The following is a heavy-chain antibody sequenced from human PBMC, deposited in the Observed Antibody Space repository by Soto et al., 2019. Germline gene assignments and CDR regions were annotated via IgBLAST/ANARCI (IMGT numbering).Heavy chain of an antibody. CDR3: ARHGGYSYEDYFDY. Sequence: QVQLVQSGAEVKKPGASVKVSCKASGYTFTSYAISWVRQAPGQGLEGMGWISAYNGNTNYAQKLQGRVTMTRDTSTSTDYMELRSLRSDDTAVYYCARHGGYSYEDYFDYWGQGTLVTVSS. V-gene: IGHV1-18*01. CDR2: ISAYNGNT. J-gene: IGHJ4*02. D-gene: IGHD5-18*01. CDR1: GYTFTSYA.